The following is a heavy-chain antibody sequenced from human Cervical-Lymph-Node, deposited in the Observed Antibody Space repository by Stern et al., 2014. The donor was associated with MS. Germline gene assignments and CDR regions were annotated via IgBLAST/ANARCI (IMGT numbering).Heavy chain of an antibody. CDR3: ARDVSSSPDAFDI. Sequence: QVQLVQSGPGLVKPSQTLSLTCAISGDSVSSNSATWNWIRQSPSRGLEWLGRTYHRSRWYDDYAVSVKSRVTISPDTSKNQFSLRLNSVTPEDTAVYYCARDVSSSPDAFDIWGQGTMVTVSS. CDR2: TYHRSRWYD. D-gene: IGHD6-6*01. CDR1: GDSVSSNSAT. V-gene: IGHV6-1*01. J-gene: IGHJ3*02.